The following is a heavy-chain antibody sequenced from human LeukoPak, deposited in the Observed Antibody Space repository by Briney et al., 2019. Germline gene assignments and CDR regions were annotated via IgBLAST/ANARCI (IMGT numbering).Heavy chain of an antibody. Sequence: PGGSLTLSCEASGFSFSESYMSWIRQAPGKGLQWVAYISGSGSSIYYADSVRGRFTVSRDNARNSLYLHMNSLKADDTAVYYCARDYCSSSSCHTREFDYWGQGTLVTVSS. CDR2: ISGSGSSI. CDR3: ARDYCSSSSCHTREFDY. V-gene: IGHV3-11*01. J-gene: IGHJ4*02. CDR1: GFSFSESY. D-gene: IGHD2-2*02.